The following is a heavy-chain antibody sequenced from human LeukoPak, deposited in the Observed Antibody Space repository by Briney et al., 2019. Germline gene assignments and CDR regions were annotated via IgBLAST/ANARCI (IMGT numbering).Heavy chain of an antibody. V-gene: IGHV4-30-4*01. CDR3: AKTGGELVFDY. CDR2: IFYSGST. Sequence: SETLSLTCTVSGGSISSGNSYWSWIRQPPGKGLEWIGYIFYSGSTDYNPSLKSRVTISVDSSKNQFSLKVTFVTAADTAVYYCAKTGGELVFDYWGQGTLVTVSS. CDR1: GGSISSGNSY. J-gene: IGHJ4*02. D-gene: IGHD1-1*01.